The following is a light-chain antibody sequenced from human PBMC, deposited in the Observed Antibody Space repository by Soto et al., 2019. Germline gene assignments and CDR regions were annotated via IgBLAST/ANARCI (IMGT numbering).Light chain of an antibody. CDR3: PQSYRTVRT. V-gene: IGKV1-39*01. J-gene: IGKJ1*01. CDR2: AAS. CDR1: HSISSY. Sequence: DIQMTQSPSSLSASVGDRVTITCRASHSISSYLNWYQQKPGKAPKLLIYAASSLQSGVPPRFSGSGSGTDFTLTISSLQPEDFATYYCPQSYRTVRTVGQGNKLEIK.